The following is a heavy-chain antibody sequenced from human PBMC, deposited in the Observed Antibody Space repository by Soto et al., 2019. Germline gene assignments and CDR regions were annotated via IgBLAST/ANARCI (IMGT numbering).Heavy chain of an antibody. D-gene: IGHD3-10*01. J-gene: IGHJ6*02. CDR3: ARHAILWFGELFPSRINKNYYYYGMDV. V-gene: IGHV5-51*01. Sequence: PGESLKISCKGSGYSFTSYWIGWVRQMPGKGLEWMGIIYPGDSDTRYSPSFQGQVTISADKSISTAYLQWSSLKASDTAMYYCARHAILWFGELFPSRINKNYYYYGMDVWGQGTTVTVSS. CDR2: IYPGDSDT. CDR1: GYSFTSYW.